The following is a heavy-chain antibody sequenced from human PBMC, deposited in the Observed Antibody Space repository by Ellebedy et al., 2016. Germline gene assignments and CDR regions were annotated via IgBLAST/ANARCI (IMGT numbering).Heavy chain of an antibody. CDR1: GFTFSTYG. J-gene: IGHJ6*02. V-gene: IGHV3-33*06. CDR3: AKDSTIFGVVIVINYGMDV. Sequence: GESLKISXAASGFTFSTYGMHWVRQAPGKGLEWVAVIWSDGSNKYYADSVKGRFTISRDNSKNTLYLQMNSLRAEDTAVYYCAKDSTIFGVVIVINYGMDVWGQGTTVTVSS. CDR2: IWSDGSNK. D-gene: IGHD3-3*01.